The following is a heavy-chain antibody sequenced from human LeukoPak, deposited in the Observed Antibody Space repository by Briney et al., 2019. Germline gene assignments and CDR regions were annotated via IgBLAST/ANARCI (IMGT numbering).Heavy chain of an antibody. CDR2: ISGSGGST. Sequence: GGSLRLSCAASGFTFSSHAMSWVRQAPGKGLEWVSAISGSGGSTYYADSVKGRFTISRDNSKNTLYLQMNSLRAEDTAVYYCAKLSGGSCYSHVDYWGQGTLVTVSS. CDR1: GFTFSSHA. J-gene: IGHJ4*02. D-gene: IGHD2-15*01. CDR3: AKLSGGSCYSHVDY. V-gene: IGHV3-23*01.